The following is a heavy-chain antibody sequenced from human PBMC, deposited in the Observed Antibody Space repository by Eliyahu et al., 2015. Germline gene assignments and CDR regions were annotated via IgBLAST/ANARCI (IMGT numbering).Heavy chain of an antibody. Sequence: QVQLVQSGAEVKKPGASVKVSCKASGYTFTGXYMHXVRQAXGQGLEWMGWXNPNSGGTNYAQKFQGRVTMTRDTSISTAYMELSRLRSDDTAVYYCARGLRVLHKSGSYSYFDYWGQGTLVTVSS. CDR3: ARGLRVLHKSGSYSYFDY. J-gene: IGHJ4*02. CDR2: XNPNSGGT. CDR1: GYTFTGXY. V-gene: IGHV1-2*02. D-gene: IGHD1-26*01.